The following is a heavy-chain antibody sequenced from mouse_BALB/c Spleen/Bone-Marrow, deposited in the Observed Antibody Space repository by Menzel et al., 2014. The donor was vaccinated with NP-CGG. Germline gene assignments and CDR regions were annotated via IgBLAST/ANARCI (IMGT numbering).Heavy chain of an antibody. V-gene: IGHV1-5*01. CDR3: TTLARNNFDY. CDR2: IHPGNSDT. CDR1: GYTSSNYW. J-gene: IGHJ2*01. D-gene: IGHD3-1*01. Sequence: VQLQQSGTVLARPGAAVKMSCKASGYTSSNYWMHWIKQRPGQGLEWIGTIHPGNSDTTYNQKSKGKAKLTAVTSTSTAYMELSSLTNEDSAVYYCTTLARNNFDYWGHGTTLTVSS.